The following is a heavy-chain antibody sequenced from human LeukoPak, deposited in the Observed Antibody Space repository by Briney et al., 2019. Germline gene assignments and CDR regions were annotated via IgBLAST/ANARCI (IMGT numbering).Heavy chain of an antibody. D-gene: IGHD3-16*01. CDR1: GFTFSSYW. CDR3: ARGGNSYYYYYMDV. V-gene: IGHV3-74*01. CDR2: INSDGSSI. Sequence: GGSLRLSCAASGFTFSSYWMHWVRQAPGKGLVWVSRINSDGSSISYADSVKGRFTISRDNAKNSLYLQMNSLRAEDTAVYYCARGGNSYYYYYMDVWGKGTTVTISS. J-gene: IGHJ6*03.